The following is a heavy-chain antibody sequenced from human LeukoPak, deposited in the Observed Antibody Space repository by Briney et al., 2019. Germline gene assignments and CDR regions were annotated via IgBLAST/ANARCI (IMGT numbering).Heavy chain of an antibody. D-gene: IGHD3-10*01. CDR3: AKSGGGTTKNKYYFDY. Sequence: GGSLRLSCAASGFTFSSYAMSWVRQAPGKGLEWVSSISGSGSSTYYADSVKDRFTISRDSSRNTIYLQMNSLRAEDTAVFYCAKSGGGTTKNKYYFDYWGQGTLVTVSS. CDR2: ISGSGSST. J-gene: IGHJ4*02. V-gene: IGHV3-23*01. CDR1: GFTFSSYA.